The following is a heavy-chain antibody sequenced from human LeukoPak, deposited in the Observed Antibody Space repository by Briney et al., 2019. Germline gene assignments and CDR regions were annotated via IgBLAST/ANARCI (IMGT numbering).Heavy chain of an antibody. CDR3: ARYSEVYYYVDV. V-gene: IGHV3-21*01. CDR2: IRSYSSYI. D-gene: IGHD2-21*01. CDR1: GFTFSNYG. Sequence: GGSLRLSCAASGFTFSNYGMSWVRQASGKGLEWVATIRSYSSYIHYADSVKGRFIISRDDAKKSMYLQMNSLRVEDTAVYFCARYSEVYYYVDVWGTGTTVTVSS. J-gene: IGHJ6*03.